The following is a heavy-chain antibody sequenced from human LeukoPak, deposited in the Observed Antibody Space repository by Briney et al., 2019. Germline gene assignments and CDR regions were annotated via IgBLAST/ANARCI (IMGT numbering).Heavy chain of an antibody. CDR3: AASTYYYDSSGYYYVGY. Sequence: ASVKVSCKASGGTFSSYTISWVRQAPGQGLEWMGRIIPILGIANYAQKFQGRVTITADKSTSTAYMELSSLRSEDTAVYYCAASTYYYDSSGYYYVGYWGQGTLVTVSS. J-gene: IGHJ4*02. V-gene: IGHV1-69*02. D-gene: IGHD3-22*01. CDR1: GGTFSSYT. CDR2: IIPILGIA.